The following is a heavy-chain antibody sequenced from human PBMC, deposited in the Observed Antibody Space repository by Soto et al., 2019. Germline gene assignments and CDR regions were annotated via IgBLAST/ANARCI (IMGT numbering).Heavy chain of an antibody. J-gene: IGHJ6*02. Sequence: QVQLVQSGAEVKKPGASVKVSCKASGYTFTSYGISWVRQAPGQGLEWMGWISAYNGNTNYAQKLQGRVTMTTDTSTSTAYMGLRSLRSDDTAVYYCAREGGGIVVVPAAMDYGMDVWGQGTTVTVSS. D-gene: IGHD2-2*01. V-gene: IGHV1-18*01. CDR2: ISAYNGNT. CDR1: GYTFTSYG. CDR3: AREGGGIVVVPAAMDYGMDV.